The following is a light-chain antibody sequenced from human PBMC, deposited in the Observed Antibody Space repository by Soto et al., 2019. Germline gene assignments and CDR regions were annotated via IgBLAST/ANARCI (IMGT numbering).Light chain of an antibody. CDR3: HQYDYWPLT. CDR1: QSVSNY. J-gene: IGKJ4*01. CDR2: AAS. V-gene: IGKV3-11*01. Sequence: EIVLTQSPATLSLSPGERATLSCGASQSVSNYLAWYQQKPGQAPRLLIYAASNRAPGIPARFSGSGSRTDFTLTITSLEPEDFAVYYCHQYDYWPLTFGGGTKVDI.